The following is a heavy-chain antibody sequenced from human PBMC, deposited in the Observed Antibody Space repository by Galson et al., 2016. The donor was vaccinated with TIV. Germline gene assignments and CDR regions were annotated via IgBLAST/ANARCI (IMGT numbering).Heavy chain of an antibody. CDR1: QFIFSDYE. V-gene: IGHV3-30-3*01. J-gene: IGHJ4*02. D-gene: IGHD2-2*01. CDR2: ISNDGSKN. Sequence: SLRLSCASSQFIFSDYEMNWVRQAPGKGLEWVAVISNDGSKNYHADSVKGRFTISRANSKNTLYLQMNSLRAEDTAVYYCARGYCNNSNCYPLDYWGQGTLVTVSS. CDR3: ARGYCNNSNCYPLDY.